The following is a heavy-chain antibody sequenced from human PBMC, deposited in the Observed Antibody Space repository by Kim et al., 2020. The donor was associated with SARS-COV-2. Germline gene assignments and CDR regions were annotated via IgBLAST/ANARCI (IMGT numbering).Heavy chain of an antibody. V-gene: IGHV1-24*01. Sequence: ASVKVSCKVSGYTLTELSMHLVRQAPGKGLEWMGGFDPEDGETIYAQKFQGRVTMTEVTSTDTAYMELSSLRSEDTAVYYCATGGSSWYVQLFDYWGQGT. J-gene: IGHJ4*02. D-gene: IGHD6-13*01. CDR3: ATGGSSWYVQLFDY. CDR2: FDPEDGET. CDR1: GYTLTELS.